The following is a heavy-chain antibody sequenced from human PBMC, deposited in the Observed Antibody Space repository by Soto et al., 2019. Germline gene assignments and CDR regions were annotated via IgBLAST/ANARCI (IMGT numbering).Heavy chain of an antibody. Sequence: GGSLRLSCAASGFTFDDYAMHWVRQAPGKGLEWVSGISWNSGSIGYADSVKGRFTISRDNAKNSLYLQMNSLRAEDTALYYCAKVLYGSGSYYLAPLDYWGQGTLVTVSS. D-gene: IGHD3-10*01. J-gene: IGHJ4*02. V-gene: IGHV3-9*01. CDR2: ISWNSGSI. CDR3: AKVLYGSGSYYLAPLDY. CDR1: GFTFDDYA.